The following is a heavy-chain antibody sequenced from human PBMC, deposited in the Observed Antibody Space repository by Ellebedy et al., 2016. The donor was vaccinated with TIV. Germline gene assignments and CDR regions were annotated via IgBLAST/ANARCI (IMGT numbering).Heavy chain of an antibody. J-gene: IGHJ4*02. D-gene: IGHD5-12*01. CDR3: ARSLAGYGYIDS. V-gene: IGHV5-51*01. Sequence: GGSLRLSCKASGSNFATYWIGWLRQTPGKGLEWMGIIFPLDSDTRYSPSFQGQVTISADRTLNTAYLQWSSLRASDTAMYYCARSLAGYGYIDSWGQGTLVNVSS. CDR2: IFPLDSDT. CDR1: GSNFATYW.